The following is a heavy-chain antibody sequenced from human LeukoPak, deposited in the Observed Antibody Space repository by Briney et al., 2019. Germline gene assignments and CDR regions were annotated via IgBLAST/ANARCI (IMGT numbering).Heavy chain of an antibody. V-gene: IGHV4-38-2*02. CDR1: HYSISSAYF. CDR3: ARLEMATIN. Sequence: PSETLSLTCTVSHYSISSAYFWGWIRQPPGKGLEWIGSIYHSGSTYYNPSLKSRVAISVDTSKNQFSLKLSSVTAADTAVYYCARLEMATINWGQGTLVTVSS. CDR2: IYHSGST. D-gene: IGHD5-24*01. J-gene: IGHJ4*02.